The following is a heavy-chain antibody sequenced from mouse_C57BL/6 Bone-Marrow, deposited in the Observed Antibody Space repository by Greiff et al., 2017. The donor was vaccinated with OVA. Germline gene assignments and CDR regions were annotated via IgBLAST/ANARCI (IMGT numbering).Heavy chain of an antibody. CDR2: ISDGGSYT. D-gene: IGHD4-1*01. V-gene: IGHV5-4*01. J-gene: IGHJ4*01. Sequence: EVKLVESGGGLVKPGGSLKLSCAASGFTFSSYAMSWVRQTPEKRLEWVATISDGGSYTSYPDNVKGRFTISRDNAKNNLYLQMSHLKSEDTAMYYCARDTLTGTRAMDYWGQGTSVTVSS. CDR3: ARDTLTGTRAMDY. CDR1: GFTFSSYA.